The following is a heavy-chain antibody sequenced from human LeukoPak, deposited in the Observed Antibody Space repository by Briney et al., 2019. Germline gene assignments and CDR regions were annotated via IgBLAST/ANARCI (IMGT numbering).Heavy chain of an antibody. CDR3: AKGYGGWYLFDY. CDR2: ISGSGGST. CDR1: GFTFSTYA. J-gene: IGHJ4*02. D-gene: IGHD6-19*01. Sequence: GGSLRLSCAASGFTFSTYAMNWVRQAPGKGLEWVSVISGSGGSTYYADSVKGRFTISRDNSKNTLYLQMNSLRAEDTAVYYCAKGYGGWYLFDYWGQGTLVTVSS. V-gene: IGHV3-23*01.